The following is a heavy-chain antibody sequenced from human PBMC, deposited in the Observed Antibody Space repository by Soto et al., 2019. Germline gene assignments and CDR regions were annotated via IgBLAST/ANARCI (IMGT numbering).Heavy chain of an antibody. CDR2: IYWDDDK. Sequence: QITLKESGPTLVKPTQTLTLTCTFSGFSLSTSGVGVGWIRQPPGKALEWLALIYWDDDKRYSPSLKSSLTITQDTSKNQVVLTMTNLDPVDTATYSCAHRLREGYDPLDGAFDIWGQGTMVTVSS. CDR3: AHRLREGYDPLDGAFDI. J-gene: IGHJ3*02. D-gene: IGHD5-12*01. V-gene: IGHV2-5*02. CDR1: GFSLSTSGVG.